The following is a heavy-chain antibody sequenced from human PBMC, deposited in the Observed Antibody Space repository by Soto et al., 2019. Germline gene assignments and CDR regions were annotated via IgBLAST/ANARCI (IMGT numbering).Heavy chain of an antibody. V-gene: IGHV4-4*02. CDR3: AREGNGGLPGVDL. D-gene: IGHD4-17*01. CDR2: IYHSGST. J-gene: IGHJ2*01. CDR1: GGSISSSNW. Sequence: QVQLQESGPGLVKPSGTLSLTCAVSGGSISSSNWWSWVRQPPGKGLEWIGEIYHSGSTNYNPSPRRRVTIPVDKSKNHFSLKLSSVTAADTAVYYCAREGNGGLPGVDLWGRGTLVTVSS.